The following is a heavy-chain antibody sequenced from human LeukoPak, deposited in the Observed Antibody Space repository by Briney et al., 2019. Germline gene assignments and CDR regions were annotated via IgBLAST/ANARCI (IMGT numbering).Heavy chain of an antibody. J-gene: IGHJ4*02. CDR3: AREYYSSFDY. CDR2: ISHDGSEK. Sequence: GGSLRLSCAASGFTFSSYGMHWVRQAPGKGLEWVATISHDGSEKYYVDSVRGRFSISRDNAKNSLYLQMDSLRAEDTAVYYCAREYYSSFDYWAQGTLLTVSS. D-gene: IGHD2-21*01. CDR1: GFTFSSYG. V-gene: IGHV3-7*01.